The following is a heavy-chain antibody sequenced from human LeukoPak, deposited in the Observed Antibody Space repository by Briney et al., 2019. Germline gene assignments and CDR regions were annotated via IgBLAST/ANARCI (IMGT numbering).Heavy chain of an antibody. Sequence: GGSLRLSCAASGFTFSSYGMHWVRQAPGRGLEWVAVISYDGSNKYYADSVKGRFTISRDNSKNTLYLQMNSLRAEDTAVYYCAKDSTGGIVGATVYWGQGTLVTVSS. D-gene: IGHD1-26*01. V-gene: IGHV3-30*18. CDR1: GFTFSSYG. CDR2: ISYDGSNK. J-gene: IGHJ4*02. CDR3: AKDSTGGIVGATVY.